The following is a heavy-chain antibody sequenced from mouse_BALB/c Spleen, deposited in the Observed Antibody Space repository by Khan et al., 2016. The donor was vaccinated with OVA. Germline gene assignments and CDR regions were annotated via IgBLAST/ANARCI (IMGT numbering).Heavy chain of an antibody. V-gene: IGHV5-6*01. CDR1: GFTFSTYG. CDR3: AKLAYYYDSKGFAY. CDR2: VSTGGHYT. J-gene: IGHJ3*01. Sequence: EVELVESGGDVVKPGGSLKLSCAASGFTFSTYGMSWVRQTPDKRLEWVATVSTGGHYTYYPDIVKGRFTISRDNAKNILYLQMSSLKSEDTAMFYCAKLAYYYDSKGFAYWGQGTLVTVSA. D-gene: IGHD1-1*01.